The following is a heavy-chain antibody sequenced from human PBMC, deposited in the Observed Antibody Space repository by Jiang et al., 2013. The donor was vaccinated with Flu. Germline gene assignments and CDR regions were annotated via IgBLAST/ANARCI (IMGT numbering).Heavy chain of an antibody. J-gene: IGHJ6*04. CDR3: ARERYCSGGSCGSHYYYYGMDV. Sequence: GAEVKKPGASVKVSCKASGYTFTGYYMHWVRQAPGQGLEWMGWINPNSGGTNYAQKFQGWVTMTRDTSISTAYMELSRLRSDDTAVYYCARERYCSGGSCGSHYYYYGMDVWGKGTTVTVSS. CDR1: GYTFTGYY. V-gene: IGHV1-2*04. D-gene: IGHD2-15*01. CDR2: INPNSGGT.